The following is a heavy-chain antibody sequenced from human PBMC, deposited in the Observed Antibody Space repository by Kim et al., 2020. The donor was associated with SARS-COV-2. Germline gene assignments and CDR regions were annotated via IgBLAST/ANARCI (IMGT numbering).Heavy chain of an antibody. CDR2: IWYDGSNK. CDR3: ARDGPWGAVAGIGTCGMDV. Sequence: GGSLRLSCAASGFTFSGHAMHWVRQAPGKGLEWVAVIWYDGSNKYYADSVKGRFTISRDNSKNTLYLQMNSLRAEDTAVYYCARDGPWGAVAGIGTCGMDVWGQGTTVTVSS. D-gene: IGHD6-19*01. J-gene: IGHJ6*02. CDR1: GFTFSGHA. V-gene: IGHV3-33*01.